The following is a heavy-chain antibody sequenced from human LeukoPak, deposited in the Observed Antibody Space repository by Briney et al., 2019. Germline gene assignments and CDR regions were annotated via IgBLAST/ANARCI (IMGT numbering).Heavy chain of an antibody. CDR3: ATLAAAGTSRDY. J-gene: IGHJ4*02. Sequence: GGSLSLSCAASGFTFSYFYMSWLRPAPGKGLVGLSYISSSGSTIYYADPVKGRFTISRDNAKNSPELQMNSLRAEDTAVYYCATLAAAGTSRDYWGQGTLVTVSS. CDR2: ISSSGSTI. D-gene: IGHD6-13*01. CDR1: GFTFSYFY. V-gene: IGHV3-11*01.